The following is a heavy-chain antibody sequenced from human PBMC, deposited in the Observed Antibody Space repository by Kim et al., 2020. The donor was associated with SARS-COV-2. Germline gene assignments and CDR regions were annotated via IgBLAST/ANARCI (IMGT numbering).Heavy chain of an antibody. J-gene: IGHJ6*02. V-gene: IGHV1-69*01. Sequence: KVQGRVTITADESTSTAYMELSSLRSEDTAVYYCARDSPLSDYYYYGMDVWGQGTTVTVSS. CDR3: ARDSPLSDYYYYGMDV.